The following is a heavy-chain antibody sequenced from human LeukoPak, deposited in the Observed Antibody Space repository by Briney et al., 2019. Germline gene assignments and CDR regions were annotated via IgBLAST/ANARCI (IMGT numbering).Heavy chain of an antibody. D-gene: IGHD6-6*01. CDR1: GGSISSGGYS. Sequence: SQTLSLTCAVSGGSISSGGYSWSWIRQPPGKGLEWIGYIYYSGSTYYNPSLKSRVTISVDTSKNQFSLKLSSVTAADTAVYYCAREGSSSLGYWGQGTLVTVSS. V-gene: IGHV4-30-4*07. CDR2: IYYSGST. J-gene: IGHJ4*02. CDR3: AREGSSSLGY.